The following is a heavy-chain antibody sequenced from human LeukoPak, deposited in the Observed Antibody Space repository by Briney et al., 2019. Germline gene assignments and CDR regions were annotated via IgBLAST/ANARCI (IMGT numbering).Heavy chain of an antibody. CDR1: GFTFSSYA. J-gene: IGHJ4*02. V-gene: IGHV3-23*01. CDR2: ISGSGGST. D-gene: IGHD4-23*01. Sequence: GGSLRLSCAASGFTFSSYAMSWVRQAPGKGLEWVSAISGSGGSTYYADSVKGRFTISRDNSKNTLYLQMNSLRAEDTAVYYCARTSMTTVVKGYFDYWGQGTLVTVSS. CDR3: ARTSMTTVVKGYFDY.